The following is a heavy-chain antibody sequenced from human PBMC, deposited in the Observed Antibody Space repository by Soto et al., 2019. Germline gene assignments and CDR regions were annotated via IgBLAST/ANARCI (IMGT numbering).Heavy chain of an antibody. V-gene: IGHV3-48*01. D-gene: IGHD6-13*01. CDR2: ISSATTTI. CDR1: GFTFSSYS. J-gene: IGHJ4*02. CDR3: ARGIAAAGPKLDY. Sequence: EVQLVESGGGLVQPGGSLRLSCAASGFTFSSYSMNWVHQAPGKGLEWVSYISSATTTIYYADSVKGRFTISRDNAKNSLYLQMNSLRADDTAVYYCARGIAAAGPKLDYWGQGTLVTVSS.